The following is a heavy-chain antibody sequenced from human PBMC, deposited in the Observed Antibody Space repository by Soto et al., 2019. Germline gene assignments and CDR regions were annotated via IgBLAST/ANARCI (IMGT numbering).Heavy chain of an antibody. D-gene: IGHD6-13*01. Sequence: QVQLQESGPGLVKPSETLSLTCTVSGGSISSYYWSWIRQPPGKGLEWIGYIYYSGSPNYNPSLTSRVTISVDTSKNRFSLKLSSVTAADTAVYYCASSNIAAAGFYYDGMDVWGRGTTVTVSS. CDR2: IYYSGSP. V-gene: IGHV4-59*01. CDR1: GGSISSYY. J-gene: IGHJ6*02. CDR3: ASSNIAAAGFYYDGMDV.